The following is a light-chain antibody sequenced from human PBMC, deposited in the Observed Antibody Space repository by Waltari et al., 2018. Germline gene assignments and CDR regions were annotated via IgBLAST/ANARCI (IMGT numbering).Light chain of an antibody. Sequence: SYVLTQPPSVSVAPGQTARITCGGNNIGSKSVHWYQQKPGQAPVLVVYDDSDRPSGSPERLSGSNSRNTATLTISRVEAGDEADYYCQVWDSSSDHYVFGTGTKVTVL. J-gene: IGLJ1*01. V-gene: IGLV3-21*02. CDR3: QVWDSSSDHYV. CDR2: DDS. CDR1: NIGSKS.